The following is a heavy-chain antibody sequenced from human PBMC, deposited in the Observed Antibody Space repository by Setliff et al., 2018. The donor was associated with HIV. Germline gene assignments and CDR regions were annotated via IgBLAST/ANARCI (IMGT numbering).Heavy chain of an antibody. CDR1: GGSFSGYY. J-gene: IGHJ4*02. D-gene: IGHD6-19*01. CDR3: AGGCWRGSGCSK. CDR2: INHSGST. Sequence: PSETLSLTCAVYGGSFSGYYWSWIRQPPGKGLEWIGEINHSGSTNYNPSLKSRVTISVDTSKNQFSLKLSSVTAADTAVYYCAGGCWRGSGCSKWGQGTLVTVSS. V-gene: IGHV4-34*01.